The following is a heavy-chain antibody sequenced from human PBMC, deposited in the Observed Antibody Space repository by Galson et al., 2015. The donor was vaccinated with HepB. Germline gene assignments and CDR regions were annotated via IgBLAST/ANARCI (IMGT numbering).Heavy chain of an antibody. D-gene: IGHD3-16*01. J-gene: IGHJ3*02. Sequence: CAISGDSVSRNSATWNWIRQSPSRGLEWLGRTYYKSKWYNDYAVSVKGRITINSDTSKNQFSLQLNSVTPEDTAVYYCARVYTPWGREDSFDIWGQGTMVTVSS. CDR3: ARVYTPWGREDSFDI. CDR2: TYYKSKWYN. V-gene: IGHV6-1*01. CDR1: GDSVSRNSAT.